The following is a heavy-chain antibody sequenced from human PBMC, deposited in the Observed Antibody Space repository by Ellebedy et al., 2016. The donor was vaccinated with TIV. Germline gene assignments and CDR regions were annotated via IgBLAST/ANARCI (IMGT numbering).Heavy chain of an antibody. J-gene: IGHJ6*03. CDR1: GYTFTSYD. CDR2: MNPNSGNT. D-gene: IGHD6-6*01. V-gene: IGHV1-8*01. Sequence: ASVKVSCXASGYTFTSYDINWVRQATGQGLEWMGWMNPNSGNTGYAQKFQGRVTMTRNTSISTAYMELSSLRSEDTAVYYCAREAVASIAAPEALYYYYYYMDVWGKGTTVTVSS. CDR3: AREAVASIAAPEALYYYYYYMDV.